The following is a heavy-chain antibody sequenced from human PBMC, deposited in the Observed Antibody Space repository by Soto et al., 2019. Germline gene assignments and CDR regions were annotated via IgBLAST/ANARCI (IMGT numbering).Heavy chain of an antibody. CDR1: GFTFDDYA. CDR2: ISWNSGSI. CDR3: AKGQLTYYYGSGSYSGAMDV. Sequence: TLRLSCAASGFTFDDYAMHWVRQAPGKGLEWVSGISWNSGSIGYADSVKGRFTISRDNAKNSLYLQMNSLRAEDTALYYCAKGQLTYYYGSGSYSGAMDVWGKGTTVTVSS. D-gene: IGHD3-10*01. J-gene: IGHJ6*03. V-gene: IGHV3-9*01.